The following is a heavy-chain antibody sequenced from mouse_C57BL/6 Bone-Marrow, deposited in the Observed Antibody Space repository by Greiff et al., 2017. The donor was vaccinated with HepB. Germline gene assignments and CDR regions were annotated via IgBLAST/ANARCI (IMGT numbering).Heavy chain of an antibody. D-gene: IGHD1-1*01. Sequence: VQLQQPGAELVKPGASVKMSCKASGYTFTSYWITWVKQRPGQGLEWIGDIYPGSGSTNYNEKFKSKATLTVDTSSSTAYMQLSSLTSEDSAVYYCAIFHFITTVVDYFDYWCQGTTLTVSS. J-gene: IGHJ2*01. V-gene: IGHV1-55*01. CDR1: GYTFTSYW. CDR2: IYPGSGST. CDR3: AIFHFITTVVDYFDY.